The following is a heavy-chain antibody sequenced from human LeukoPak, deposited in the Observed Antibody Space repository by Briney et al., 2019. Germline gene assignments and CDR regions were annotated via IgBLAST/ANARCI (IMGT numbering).Heavy chain of an antibody. CDR1: GGSISSSSYY. D-gene: IGHD2-2*01. CDR2: IYYSGST. CDR3: ARGPSKGRGVVPAASYYFDY. J-gene: IGHJ4*02. Sequence: PSETLSLTCTVSGGSISSSSYYWGWIRQPPGKGLEWIGSIYYSGSTYYNPSLKSRVTMSVDTSKNQFSLKLSSVTAADTAVYYCARGPSKGRGVVPAASYYFDYWGQGTLVTVSS. V-gene: IGHV4-39*07.